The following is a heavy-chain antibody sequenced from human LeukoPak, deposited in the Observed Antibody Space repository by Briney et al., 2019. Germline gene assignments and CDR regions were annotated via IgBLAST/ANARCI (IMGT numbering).Heavy chain of an antibody. D-gene: IGHD1-14*01. J-gene: IGHJ6*03. CDR2: IYHSGST. Sequence: SETLSLTCAVSGYSISSGYYWGWIRQPPGKGLEWIGSIYHSGSTYYNPSLKSRVTISVDTSKNQFSLKLSSVTAADTAVYYCARDRTTLTTYYMDVWGKGTTVTVSS. CDR1: GYSISSGYY. V-gene: IGHV4-38-2*02. CDR3: ARDRTTLTTYYMDV.